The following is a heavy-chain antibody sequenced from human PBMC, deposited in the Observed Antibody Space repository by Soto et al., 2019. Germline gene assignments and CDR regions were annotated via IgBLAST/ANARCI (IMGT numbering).Heavy chain of an antibody. CDR3: ARRLVAFDY. CDR2: IHISGTT. J-gene: IGHJ4*02. V-gene: IGHV4-39*01. CDR1: GGPISSSSYY. D-gene: IGHD2-15*01. Sequence: QLQLQESGPGLVKPSETLSLNCSVSGGPISSSSYYWGWIRQPPGKGLEWIGDIHISGTTYYNPSLKSRVTISVDTSKNQFSLKMISMTAADPAVYYCARRLVAFDYWGQGTLVTVSS.